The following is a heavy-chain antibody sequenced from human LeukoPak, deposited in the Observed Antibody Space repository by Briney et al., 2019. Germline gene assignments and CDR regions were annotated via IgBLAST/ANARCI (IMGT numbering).Heavy chain of an antibody. CDR2: INHSGRT. V-gene: IGHV4-34*01. CDR3: ARGRDDSSGYYDAFDI. J-gene: IGHJ3*02. CDR1: GGSISSYY. Sequence: PSETLSLTCTVSGGSISSYYWSWIRQPPGKGLEWIGEINHSGRTNYNPSLKSRVTISVDTSKNQFSLKLSSVTAADTAVYYCARGRDDSSGYYDAFDIWGQGTKVTVSS. D-gene: IGHD3-22*01.